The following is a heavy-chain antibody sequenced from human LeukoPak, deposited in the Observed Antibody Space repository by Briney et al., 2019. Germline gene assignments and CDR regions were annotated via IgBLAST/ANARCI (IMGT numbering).Heavy chain of an antibody. D-gene: IGHD4-23*01. CDR3: AKGTTTLVVTKIDY. Sequence: GGSLRLSCAASGFTFSTYVMSWVRQAPGKGLEWVSVISGSGGNTYYADSVKGRFTISRDNSKNTLYLQMNSLRAEDTAVYYCAKGTTTLVVTKIDYWGQGTLVTVSS. J-gene: IGHJ4*02. CDR1: GFTFSTYV. CDR2: ISGSGGNT. V-gene: IGHV3-23*01.